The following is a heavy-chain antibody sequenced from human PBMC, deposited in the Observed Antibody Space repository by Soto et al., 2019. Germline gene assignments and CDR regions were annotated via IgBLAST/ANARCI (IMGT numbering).Heavy chain of an antibody. CDR3: AKVVGATWDYFDY. V-gene: IGHV3-23*01. CDR1: GFTFSSYA. J-gene: IGHJ4*02. D-gene: IGHD1-26*01. Sequence: GGSLRLSCAASGFTFSSYAMSWVRQAPGKGLEWVSAISGSGGSTYYADSVKGRLTISRDNSKNTLYLQMNSLRAEDTAVYYCAKVVGATWDYFDYWGQGTLVTVSS. CDR2: ISGSGGST.